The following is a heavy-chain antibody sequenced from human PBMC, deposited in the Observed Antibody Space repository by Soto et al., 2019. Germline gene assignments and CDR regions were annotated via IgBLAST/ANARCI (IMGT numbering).Heavy chain of an antibody. V-gene: IGHV3-23*01. Sequence: GSLRLSCAASGFTFSSYAMSWVRQAPGKGLEWVSAISGSGGSTYYADSVKGRFTISRDNSKNTLYLQMNSLRAEDTAVYYCAKGKSYYDILTGYFGYWGQRTLVTVSS. J-gene: IGHJ4*02. CDR2: ISGSGGST. CDR1: GFTFSSYA. CDR3: AKGKSYYDILTGYFGY. D-gene: IGHD3-9*01.